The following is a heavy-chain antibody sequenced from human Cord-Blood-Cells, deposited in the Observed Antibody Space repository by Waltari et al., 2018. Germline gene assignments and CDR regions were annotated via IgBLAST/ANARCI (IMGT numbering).Heavy chain of an antibody. CDR2: ISSSSSYI. Sequence: EVQLVESGGGLVKPGGSLRLSCAASGFTFSSYSMNWVRQAPGKGLEWVSSISSSSSYIYYADSVKGRFTISRDNAKNSLYLQMNSLRAEDTAVYYCARGLQGRSGWSPYYWYFDLWGRGTLVTVSS. V-gene: IGHV3-21*01. J-gene: IGHJ2*01. CDR1: GFTFSSYS. CDR3: ARGLQGRSGWSPYYWYFDL. D-gene: IGHD6-19*01.